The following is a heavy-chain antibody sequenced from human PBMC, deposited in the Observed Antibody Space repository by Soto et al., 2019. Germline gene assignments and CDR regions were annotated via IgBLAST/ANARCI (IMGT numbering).Heavy chain of an antibody. J-gene: IGHJ4*02. CDR1: GYSFTSYW. CDR2: IDPSDSYT. V-gene: IGHV5-10-1*01. Sequence: GESLKISCKGSGYSFTSYWISWVRQMPGKGLEWMGRIDPSDSYTNYSPSFQGHVTISADKSISTAYLQWSSLKASDTAMYYCARRVDTAMVFDYWGQGTLVTVSS. CDR3: ARRVDTAMVFDY. D-gene: IGHD5-18*01.